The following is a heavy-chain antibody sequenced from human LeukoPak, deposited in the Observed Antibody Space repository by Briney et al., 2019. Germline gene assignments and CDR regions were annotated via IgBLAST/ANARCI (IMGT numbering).Heavy chain of an antibody. D-gene: IGHD6-13*01. CDR2: ISVYNGNT. V-gene: IGHV1-18*01. J-gene: IGHJ1*01. CDR3: ARAALTAAGTRYFLH. Sequence: GASVKVSCKASGYTFTSYGISWVRQAPGQGLEWMGWISVYNGNTNYAQKLQGRVTMATDTSTSTAYMELRSLRSDDTAVYYCARAALTAAGTRYFLHWGQGTLVTVSS. CDR1: GYTFTSYG.